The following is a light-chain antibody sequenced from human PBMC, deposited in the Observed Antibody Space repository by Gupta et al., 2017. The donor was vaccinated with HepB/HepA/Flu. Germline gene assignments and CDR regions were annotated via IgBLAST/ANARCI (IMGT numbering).Light chain of an antibody. Sequence: SHVLTQAPSVSVAPGKTARITCGGNNIGGKSVHWYQQGPGQAPVALVYDATYRPSGIPERFSGSRSGNTATLSISRVEVGNEADYYCQVWDSSRDHTVIFGGGTKLTVL. CDR2: DAT. CDR1: NIGGKS. J-gene: IGLJ2*01. CDR3: QVWDSSRDHTVI. V-gene: IGLV3-21*03.